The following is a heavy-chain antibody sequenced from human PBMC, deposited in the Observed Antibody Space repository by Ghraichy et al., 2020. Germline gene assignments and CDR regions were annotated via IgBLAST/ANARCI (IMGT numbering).Heavy chain of an antibody. J-gene: IGHJ1*01. CDR1: GFTFSSHA. Sequence: GGSLRLSCAAPGFTFSSHAMSWVRQAPGKGLEWVSAISSTGSNTYYPDSVKGRFTISRDNSKNTLYLQMNSLRVEDTAIYYCAKREIVTAKNEYFHFWGQGTQVTVSS. CDR3: AKREIVTAKNEYFHF. V-gene: IGHV3-23*01. D-gene: IGHD2-21*02. CDR2: ISSTGSNT.